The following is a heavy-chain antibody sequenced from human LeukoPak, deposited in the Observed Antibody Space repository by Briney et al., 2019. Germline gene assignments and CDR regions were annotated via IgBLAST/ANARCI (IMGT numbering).Heavy chain of an antibody. J-gene: IGHJ6*02. V-gene: IGHV1-2*02. D-gene: IGHD2-2*01. CDR3: ARDNCSSTSCALSPYYYYGMDV. CDR1: GYTFNTYS. CDR2: INPNSGGT. Sequence: ASVKVSCKASGYTFNTYSFSWVRQAPGQGLEWMGWINPNSGGTNYAQKFQGRVTMTRDTSISTAYMELSRLRSDDTAVYYCARDNCSSTSCALSPYYYYGMDVWGQGTTVTVSS.